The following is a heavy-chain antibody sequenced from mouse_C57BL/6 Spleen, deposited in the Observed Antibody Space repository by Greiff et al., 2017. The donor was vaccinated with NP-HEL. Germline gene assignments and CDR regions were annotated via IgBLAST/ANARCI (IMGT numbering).Heavy chain of an antibody. V-gene: IGHV1-15*01. CDR3: TRSIYDGYYGYAMDY. J-gene: IGHJ4*01. Sequence: QVQLQQSGAELVRPGASVTLSCKASGYTFTDYEMHRVKQTPVHGLEWIGAIDPETGGTAYNQKFKGKAILTADKSSSTAYMELRSLTSEDSAVYYCTRSIYDGYYGYAMDYWGQGTSVTVSS. D-gene: IGHD2-3*01. CDR1: GYTFTDYE. CDR2: IDPETGGT.